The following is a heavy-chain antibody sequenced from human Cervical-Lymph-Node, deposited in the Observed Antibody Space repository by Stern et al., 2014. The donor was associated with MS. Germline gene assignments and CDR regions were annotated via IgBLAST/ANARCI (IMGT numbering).Heavy chain of an antibody. V-gene: IGHV4-59*02. Sequence: QLQLQESGPGLVKPSETLSLTCTVSGGAVSAYYWTSIRQRPGKGLEWIGYISDTGTTNHNPSLHSRVTITLDTSQNQVSLRLRSVTAADTAVYYCPRDPSTTASDWFFDLWGRGSLVTVSS. J-gene: IGHJ2*01. CDR3: PRDPSTTASDWFFDL. D-gene: IGHD2-21*02. CDR2: ISDTGTT. CDR1: GGAVSAYY.